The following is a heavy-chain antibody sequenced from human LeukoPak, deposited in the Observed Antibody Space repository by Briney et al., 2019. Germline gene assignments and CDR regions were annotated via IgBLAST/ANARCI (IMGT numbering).Heavy chain of an antibody. CDR1: GFTVSGNY. CDR2: INTDGSST. Sequence: GGSLRLSCAASGFTVSGNYMTWVRQAPGKGLAWVSRINTDGSSTSYADSVKGRFTISRDNAKNTLYLQMNSLRAEDTAVYYCARVRWGGLYYFDYWGQGTLVTVSS. CDR3: ARVRWGGLYYFDY. D-gene: IGHD3-16*01. V-gene: IGHV3-74*01. J-gene: IGHJ4*02.